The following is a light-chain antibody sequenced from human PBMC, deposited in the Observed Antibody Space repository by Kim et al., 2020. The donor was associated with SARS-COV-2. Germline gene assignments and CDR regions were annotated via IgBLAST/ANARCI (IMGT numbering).Light chain of an antibody. V-gene: IGKV1-33*01. CDR1: HDINNC. Sequence: DIQMTQSPSSLSASVGDRVIITCQASHDINNCLSWYRQTPGKAPKTLISDASNLRMGVGIPSRFSGSGSGTHFTLTITSLQPEDIGTYYCQQYESFPLTFGGGTKVDIK. J-gene: IGKJ4*01. CDR2: DAS. CDR3: QQYESFPLT.